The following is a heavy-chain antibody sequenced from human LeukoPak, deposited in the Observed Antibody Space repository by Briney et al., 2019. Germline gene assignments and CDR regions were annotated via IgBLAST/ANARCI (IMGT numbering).Heavy chain of an antibody. V-gene: IGHV7-4-1*02. CDR2: ITTSTGNP. D-gene: IGHD3-3*01. CDR3: ARDLRAISFDY. CDR1: GYTFTSYS. Sequence: ASVKVSCKASGYTFTSYSVNWVRQAPGQGLEWMGWITTSTGNPTYAQGFTGRFVFSLDTSVNTAYLETSSLKTEDTAVYYCARDLRAISFDYWGQGTLVSVSS. J-gene: IGHJ4*02.